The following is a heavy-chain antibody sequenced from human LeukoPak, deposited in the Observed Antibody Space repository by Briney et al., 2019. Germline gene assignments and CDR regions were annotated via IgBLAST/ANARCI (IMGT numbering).Heavy chain of an antibody. D-gene: IGHD3-16*01. J-gene: IGHJ4*02. CDR3: AKASWVSNVDAVL. CDR2: LRGDGET. CDR1: GFTFKNYA. Sequence: GGSLRLSCAAVGFTFKNYAMSWVRQSPARGLEWVSSLRGDGETFYADSVEGRFTLSRDHSRNTVFLQLNNLRVEDTAIYYCAKASWVSNVDAVLWGQGTVVTVSS. V-gene: IGHV3-23*01.